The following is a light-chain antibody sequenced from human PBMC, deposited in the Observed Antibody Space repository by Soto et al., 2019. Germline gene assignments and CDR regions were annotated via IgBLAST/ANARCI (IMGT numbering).Light chain of an antibody. V-gene: IGLV2-14*01. CDR1: SSDVGGYNY. J-gene: IGLJ1*01. CDR3: SSYTTSNTYV. CDR2: EVS. Sequence: QSALTQPASVSGYPGQSITISCTGRSSDVGGYNYVSWYQQHPGKAPKFMIYEVSRRPSGVSNRFSGSKSGNTASLTVSGLQAEDEAAYYCSSYTTSNTYVFGTGTKVTVL.